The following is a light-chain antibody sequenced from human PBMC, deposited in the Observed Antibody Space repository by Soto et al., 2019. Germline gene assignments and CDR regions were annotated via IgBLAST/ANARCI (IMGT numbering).Light chain of an antibody. CDR1: SSNIGSVYD. V-gene: IGLV1-40*01. CDR2: GNN. J-gene: IGLJ2*01. Sequence: QSVLTQPPSVSGAPGQSVTISCTGSSSNIGSVYDVQWYQQLPGSAPNLLIYGNNNRPSGVPERFSASKSGTSASLAITGLQAEDEADYYCQSYDSSLSGSVVFGGGTKVTVL. CDR3: QSYDSSLSGSVV.